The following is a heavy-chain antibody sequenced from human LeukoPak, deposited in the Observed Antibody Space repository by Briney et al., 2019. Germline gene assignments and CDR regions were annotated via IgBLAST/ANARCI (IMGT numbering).Heavy chain of an antibody. CDR1: GYTLTRYG. V-gene: IGHV1-18*01. J-gene: IGHJ4*02. D-gene: IGHD1-7*01. CDR2: ISASNGNT. Sequence: ASVKVSCKASGYTLTRYGISWVRQAPGQGLQWLRWISASNGNTNYAQKFRDRVTMSTDTSTGTAYLDVRSLTSDDTAVYYCARDHSNWNYAPDFWGQGTLVIVSS. CDR3: ARDHSNWNYAPDF.